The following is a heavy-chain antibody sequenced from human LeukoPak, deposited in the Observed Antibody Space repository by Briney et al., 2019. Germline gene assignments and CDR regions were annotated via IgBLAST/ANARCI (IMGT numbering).Heavy chain of an antibody. CDR2: ISYDGSNK. D-gene: IGHD4-17*01. CDR3: ARDPTVTPQV. CDR1: GFTFSSYA. V-gene: IGHV3-30-3*01. J-gene: IGHJ4*02. Sequence: PGGSLRLSCAASGFTFSSYAMHWVRQAPGKGLEWVAVISYDGSNKYYADSVKGRFTISRDNSKNTLYLQMNSLRAEDTAVYYCARDPTVTPQVWGQGTLVTVSS.